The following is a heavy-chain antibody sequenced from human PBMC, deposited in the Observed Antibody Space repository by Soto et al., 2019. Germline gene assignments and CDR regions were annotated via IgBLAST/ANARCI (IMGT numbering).Heavy chain of an antibody. CDR3: AKGKHYSSSEPIDY. CDR2: ISGSGGST. CDR1: GFTFSSYA. V-gene: IGHV3-23*01. Sequence: GGSLRLSCAASGFTFSSYAMSWVRQAPGKGLEWVSAISGSGGSTYYADSVKGRFTISRDNSKNTLYLQMNSLRAEDTAVYYCAKGKHYSSSEPIDYWGQGTLVTVSS. J-gene: IGHJ4*02. D-gene: IGHD6-13*01.